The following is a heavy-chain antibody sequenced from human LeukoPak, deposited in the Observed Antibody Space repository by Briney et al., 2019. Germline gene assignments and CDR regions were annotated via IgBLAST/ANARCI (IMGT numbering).Heavy chain of an antibody. CDR1: GFTFSSYE. J-gene: IGHJ4*02. V-gene: IGHV4-34*01. D-gene: IGHD2-15*01. CDR3: ARGVVVAATTVFDY. Sequence: GSLRLSCAASGFTFSSYEMNWVRQPPGKGLEWIGEINHSGSTNYNPSLKSRVTISVDTSKNQFSLKLSSVTAADTAVYYCARGVVVAATTVFDYWGQGTLVTVSS. CDR2: INHSGST.